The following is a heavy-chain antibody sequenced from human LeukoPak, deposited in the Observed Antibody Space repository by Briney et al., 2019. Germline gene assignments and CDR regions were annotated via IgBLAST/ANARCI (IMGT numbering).Heavy chain of an antibody. V-gene: IGHV3-7*01. J-gene: IGHJ6*03. Sequence: GGSLRLSCAASGFTFSTFWMPWVAQAQGKGLGGLAALKQDGSEKLYVNSVRGRFTISRDNAKMSLFLQMNSLRAEDTAVYYCARDNGVVHGVYYMGVWGKGTTVTVS. CDR2: LKQDGSEK. D-gene: IGHD3-3*01. CDR1: GFTFSTFW. CDR3: ARDNGVVHGVYYMGV.